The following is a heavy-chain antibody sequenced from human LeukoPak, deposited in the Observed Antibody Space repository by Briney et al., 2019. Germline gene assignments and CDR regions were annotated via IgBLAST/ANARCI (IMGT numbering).Heavy chain of an antibody. V-gene: IGHV1-2*02. CDR3: AKNILGDPYWFDP. D-gene: IGHD1-26*01. Sequence: ASVKVSCKTSGFTVTGYYMHWVRQAPGQGLEWMGWINPNSGGTNYAQKFQGRVTMTRDTSISTAYMELSRLRSDDTAVYYCAKNILGDPYWFDPWGQGTLVTVSS. J-gene: IGHJ5*02. CDR1: GFTVTGYY. CDR2: INPNSGGT.